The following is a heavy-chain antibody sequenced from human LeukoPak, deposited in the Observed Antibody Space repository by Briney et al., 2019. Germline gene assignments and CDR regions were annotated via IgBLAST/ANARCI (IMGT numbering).Heavy chain of an antibody. J-gene: IGHJ1*01. V-gene: IGHV3-20*04. CDR3: ARLQSYGDFEYFQH. CDR2: INWNGGST. Sequence: GGSLRLSCAASGFTFDDYGMSWVRQAPGKGLEWVSGINWNGGSTGYADSVKGRFTISRDNAKNSLYLQMNSLRAEDTALYYCARLQSYGDFEYFQHWGQGTLVTVSS. CDR1: GFTFDDYG. D-gene: IGHD4-17*01.